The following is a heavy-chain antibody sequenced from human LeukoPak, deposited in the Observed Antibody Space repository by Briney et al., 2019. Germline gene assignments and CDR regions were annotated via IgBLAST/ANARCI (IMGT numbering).Heavy chain of an antibody. CDR3: ARGRYSYGPWGVYYYYYMDV. CDR2: INHSGST. V-gene: IGHV4-34*01. J-gene: IGHJ6*03. D-gene: IGHD5-18*01. Sequence: SETLSLTCAVYGGSFSGYYWSWIRQPPGKGLEWIGEINHSGSTNYNPPRKSRVTISVDTSKNQFSLKLSAVTAADTAVYYCARGRYSYGPWGVYYYYYMDVWGKGTTVTVSS. CDR1: GGSFSGYY.